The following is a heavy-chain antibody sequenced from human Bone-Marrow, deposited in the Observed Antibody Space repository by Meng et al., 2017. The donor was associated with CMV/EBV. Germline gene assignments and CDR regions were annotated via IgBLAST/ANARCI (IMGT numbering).Heavy chain of an antibody. Sequence: GGSLRLSCAASGFTFSSYSMNWVRQAPGKGLEWVSSISSSSSYIYYADSAKGRFTISRDNAKNSLYLQMNSLRAEDTAVYYCARDTYTESSSWYYYYGMDVWGQGITVTASS. CDR3: ARDTYTESSSWYYYYGMDV. CDR2: ISSSSSYI. V-gene: IGHV3-21*01. J-gene: IGHJ6*02. CDR1: GFTFSSYS. D-gene: IGHD6-13*01.